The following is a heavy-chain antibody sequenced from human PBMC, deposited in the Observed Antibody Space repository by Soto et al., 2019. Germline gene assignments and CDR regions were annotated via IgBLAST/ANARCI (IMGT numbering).Heavy chain of an antibody. Sequence: QVQLVQSGAEVKKSGASVKVSCKASGYTFTGYYIHWVRQAPGQGLEWMGEISPNSGGTKYAQKCQGRVTMTRDTSISTVYMELSNLSPDDTAVYYCGRGRSGELVVFYWGQGTLVTVYS. CDR3: GRGRSGELVVFY. D-gene: IGHD1-7*01. J-gene: IGHJ4*02. CDR1: GYTFTGYY. CDR2: ISPNSGGT. V-gene: IGHV1-2*02.